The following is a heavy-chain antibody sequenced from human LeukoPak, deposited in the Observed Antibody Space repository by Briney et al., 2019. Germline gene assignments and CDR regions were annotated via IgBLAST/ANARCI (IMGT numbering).Heavy chain of an antibody. J-gene: IGHJ4*01. CDR2: INPNSGGT. Sequence: GASVKVSCKASGYTFTSYYMHWVRQAPGQGLEWMGWINPNSGGTNYAQKFQGRVTMTRDTSISTAYMELSRLRSDDTAVYYCAGDRGTTIFGVAWSFDYWGQGTLVTVSS. CDR1: GYTFTSYY. D-gene: IGHD3-3*01. CDR3: AGDRGTTIFGVAWSFDY. V-gene: IGHV1-2*02.